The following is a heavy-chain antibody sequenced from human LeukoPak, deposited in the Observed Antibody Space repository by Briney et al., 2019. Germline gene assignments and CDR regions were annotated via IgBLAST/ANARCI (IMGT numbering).Heavy chain of an antibody. V-gene: IGHV4-34*01. CDR3: ARERTYDFWSGSFDY. CDR2: INRSGST. D-gene: IGHD3-3*01. J-gene: IGHJ4*02. CDR1: GVSFSGYY. Sequence: PAETLSLTCAVYGVSFSGYYWSWIRQPPGKGLEWIGEINRSGSTNYNPSLKSRVTISVDTSKNQFSLKLSSVTAADTAVYYCARERTYDFWSGSFDYWGQGTLVTVSS.